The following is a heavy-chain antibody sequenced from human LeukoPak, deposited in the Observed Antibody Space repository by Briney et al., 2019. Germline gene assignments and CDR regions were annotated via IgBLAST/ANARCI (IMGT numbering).Heavy chain of an antibody. CDR1: GYTFTSYY. CDR2: INPSGGST. Sequence: EASVKVSCKASGYTFTSYYMHWVRQAPGQGLEWMGIINPSGGSTSYAQKFQGRVTITADESTSTAYMELSSLRYEDTAVYYCAGVWCSGGSCYSSRGAFDIWGQGTMVTVSS. V-gene: IGHV1-46*01. CDR3: AGVWCSGGSCYSSRGAFDI. D-gene: IGHD2-15*01. J-gene: IGHJ3*02.